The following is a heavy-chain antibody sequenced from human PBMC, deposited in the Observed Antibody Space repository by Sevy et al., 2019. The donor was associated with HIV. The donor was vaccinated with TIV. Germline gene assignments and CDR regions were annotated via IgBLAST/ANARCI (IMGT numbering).Heavy chain of an antibody. J-gene: IGHJ4*02. D-gene: IGHD1-26*01. CDR3: ARDLFSGSYYETY. CDR2: IDQDGSDR. V-gene: IGHV3-7*01. Sequence: GGSLRLSCAVSGFTLSNYWMSWVRQAPGKGLEWVANIDQDGSDRYYVDSVKGRFTISRDNAKNSLYLQMNSLRAEDTAVYYCARDLFSGSYYETYWGQGTLVTVSS. CDR1: GFTLSNYW.